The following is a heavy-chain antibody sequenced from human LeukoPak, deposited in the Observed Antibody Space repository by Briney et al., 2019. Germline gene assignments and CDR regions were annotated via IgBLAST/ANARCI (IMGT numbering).Heavy chain of an antibody. CDR1: GGSFSGYY. D-gene: IGHD2/OR15-2a*01. V-gene: IGHV4-34*01. CDR2: INHSGST. Sequence: SETLSLTCAVEGGSFSGYYWSWIRQPPGKGREWIGEINHSGSTNYNPSLKSRVTISVDTSKNQFSLKLSSVTAADTAVYYCARGPLYRILGAFDIWGEGTMVTVSS. J-gene: IGHJ3*02. CDR3: ARGPLYRILGAFDI.